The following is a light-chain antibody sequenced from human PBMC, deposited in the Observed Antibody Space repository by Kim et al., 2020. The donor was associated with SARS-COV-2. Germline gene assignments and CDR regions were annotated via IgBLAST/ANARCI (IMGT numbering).Light chain of an antibody. J-gene: IGLJ2*01. CDR2: YDS. CDR1: NIGSKS. CDR3: QVWDSSSDHPV. V-gene: IGLV3-21*04. Sequence: PGKTARIICGGNNIGSKSVNWYQQKPGPAPVLVIYYDSDRPSGIPERFSGSNSGNTAPLTISRVEAGDEADYYCQVWDSSSDHPVFGGGTQLTVL.